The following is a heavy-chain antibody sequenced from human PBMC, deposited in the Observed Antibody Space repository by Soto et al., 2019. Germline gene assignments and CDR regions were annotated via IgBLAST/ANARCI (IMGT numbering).Heavy chain of an antibody. CDR1: RLTFSNYG. V-gene: IGHV3-30*03. Sequence: GGSLRLSCVASRLTFSNYGMQWVRQAPGKGLEWVAVISYESISTVYRDSVRGRFTISRDNSRNTLYLHMNSLTTEDTAVYYCAREAGCSGTSFNVYVDYWGLGALVTVSS. CDR2: ISYESIST. D-gene: IGHD2-15*01. J-gene: IGHJ4*01. CDR3: AREAGCSGTSFNVYVDY.